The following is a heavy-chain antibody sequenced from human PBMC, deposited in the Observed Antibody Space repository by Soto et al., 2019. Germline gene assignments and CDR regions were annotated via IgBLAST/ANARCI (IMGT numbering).Heavy chain of an antibody. D-gene: IGHD3-22*01. CDR2: IYSGGST. Sequence: RLSCPASWFSVSSNYMTWVLQAPGKGLEWVSVIYSGGSTYYADSVKGRFTISRDNSKNTLYLQMNSLRAEETAVYYCARGPNDGGYYDSGGQDAFDIWGQGTMVTVSS. V-gene: IGHV3-53*01. CDR1: WFSVSSNY. CDR3: ARGPNDGGYYDSGGQDAFDI. J-gene: IGHJ3*02.